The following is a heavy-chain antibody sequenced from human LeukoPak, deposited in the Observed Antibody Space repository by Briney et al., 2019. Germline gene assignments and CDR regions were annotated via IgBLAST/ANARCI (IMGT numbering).Heavy chain of an antibody. CDR3: VRVGGIHTSFDY. V-gene: IGHV3-7*01. J-gene: IGHJ4*02. CDR1: GFTFRNYW. D-gene: IGHD5-18*01. CDR2: INPAGTAV. Sequence: GGSLRLSCAASGFTFRNYWMGWVRQAPGKGLEWVANINPAGTAVYYADSVRGRFTTSRDNANNSLYLQMNSLRGEDTAVYYCVRVGGIHTSFDYWGQGTLVTVPS.